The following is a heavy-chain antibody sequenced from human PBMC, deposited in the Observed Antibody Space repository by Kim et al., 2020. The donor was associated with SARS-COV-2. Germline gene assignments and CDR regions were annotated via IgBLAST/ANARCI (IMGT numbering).Heavy chain of an antibody. CDR2: ISAYNGNT. CDR3: ARDLSGYDPNYYYGMDV. D-gene: IGHD5-12*01. CDR1: GYTFTSYG. J-gene: IGHJ6*02. V-gene: IGHV1-18*04. Sequence: ASVKVSCKASGYTFTSYGISWVRQAPGQGLEWMGWISAYNGNTNYAQKLQGRVTMTTDTSTSTAYVELRSLRSDDTAVYYCARDLSGYDPNYYYGMDVWGQGTTVTVSS.